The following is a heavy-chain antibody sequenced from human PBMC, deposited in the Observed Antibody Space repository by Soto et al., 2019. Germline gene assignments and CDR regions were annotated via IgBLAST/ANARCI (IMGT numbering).Heavy chain of an antibody. Sequence: LSLTCPVHGGSFSGYYGSWIRQPPGKGLEWIGEINHSGSTNYNPSLRSRVTMSVDTSKKEFSLKLTSVTAADKAVYYCARGWRFDPWGRGTLVTVSS. CDR3: ARGWRFDP. CDR1: GGSFSGYY. CDR2: INHSGST. D-gene: IGHD3-3*01. V-gene: IGHV4-34*01. J-gene: IGHJ5*02.